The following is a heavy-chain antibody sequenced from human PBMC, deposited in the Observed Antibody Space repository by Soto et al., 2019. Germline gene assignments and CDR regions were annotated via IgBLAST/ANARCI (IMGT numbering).Heavy chain of an antibody. D-gene: IGHD3-10*01. J-gene: IGHJ4*02. CDR2: ISRSSSTL. CDR3: ARVPLSCYSSGSYDTRLGFDY. V-gene: IGHV3-48*01. Sequence: EVQLVESGGGLVQPGGSLRLSCAASGFTFSSYSMNWVRQAPGPGLEWVSYISRSSSTLYYADSVKGRFTISRDNAKDSLDLQMSSLRAEDTAVYYCARVPLSCYSSGSYDTRLGFDYCGQGTLGSVSS. CDR1: GFTFSSYS.